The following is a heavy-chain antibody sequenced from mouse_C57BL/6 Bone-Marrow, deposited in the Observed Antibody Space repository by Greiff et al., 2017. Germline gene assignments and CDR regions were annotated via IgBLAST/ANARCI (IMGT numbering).Heavy chain of an antibody. J-gene: IGHJ3*01. Sequence: VKLVESGAELARPGASVKLSCKASGYTFTSYGISWVKQRTGQGLEWIGEIYPRSGNTYYNEKFKGKATLTADKSSSTAYMELRSLTSEDSAVYFCARHYSNYGAYWGQGTLVTVSA. CDR1: GYTFTSYG. V-gene: IGHV1-81*01. D-gene: IGHD2-5*01. CDR3: ARHYSNYGAY. CDR2: IYPRSGNT.